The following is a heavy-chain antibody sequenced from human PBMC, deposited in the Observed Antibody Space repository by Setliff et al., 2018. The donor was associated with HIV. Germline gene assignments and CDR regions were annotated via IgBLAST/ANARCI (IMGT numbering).Heavy chain of an antibody. J-gene: IGHJ4*02. V-gene: IGHV4-39*01. CDR1: GGSITSSTYY. Sequence: SETLSLTCTVSGGSITSSTYYWAWIRQPPGKGLEWIGTVFYSGSASYNPSLKSRVTISGDTSKNQFSLKLSSVTAADTAVYYCAGGVIPTPEWWGQGTLVTSPQ. CDR2: VFYSGSA. D-gene: IGHD3-16*01. CDR3: AGGVIPTPEW.